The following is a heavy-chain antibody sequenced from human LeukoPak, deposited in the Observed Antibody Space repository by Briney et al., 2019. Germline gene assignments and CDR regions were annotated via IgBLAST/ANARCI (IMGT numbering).Heavy chain of an antibody. J-gene: IGHJ3*02. CDR1: GGSISSGSYY. D-gene: IGHD3-3*01. Sequence: SQTLSLTCTVSGGSISSGSYYGSWIRQPAAKGLEWIGRIYTSGSTNYNPSLKSRVTISVDTSKNQFSLKLSSVTAADTAVYYCARDRGSGYYANAFDIWGQGTMVTVSS. CDR3: ARDRGSGYYANAFDI. CDR2: IYTSGST. V-gene: IGHV4-61*02.